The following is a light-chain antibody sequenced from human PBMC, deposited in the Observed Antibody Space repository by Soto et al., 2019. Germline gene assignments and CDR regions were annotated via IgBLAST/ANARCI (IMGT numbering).Light chain of an antibody. CDR1: QSISNW. Sequence: IQMTQSPSSLSASVGDRVTISCRASQSISNWLAWYQQKPGKAPNLLIYKASSLKSGVPSRFSGSGSGTEFTLTISSLQPEDSATYYCQQLNTYPPWTFGQGTKVDIK. CDR3: QQLNTYPPWT. J-gene: IGKJ1*01. V-gene: IGKV1-5*03. CDR2: KAS.